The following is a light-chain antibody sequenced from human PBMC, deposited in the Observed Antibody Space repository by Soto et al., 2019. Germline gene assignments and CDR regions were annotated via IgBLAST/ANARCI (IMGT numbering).Light chain of an antibody. CDR2: GAS. J-gene: IGKJ1*01. V-gene: IGKV3-20*01. Sequence: EVVMTQSPATLSVSPGEGVTLSCRASQGIGDTLAWYQHKPGQAPRLLIYGASSRATGIPDRFSGSGSGTDFTLTISRLEPEDFAVYYCQQYGSSPRTFGQGTKVEIK. CDR3: QQYGSSPRT. CDR1: QGIGDT.